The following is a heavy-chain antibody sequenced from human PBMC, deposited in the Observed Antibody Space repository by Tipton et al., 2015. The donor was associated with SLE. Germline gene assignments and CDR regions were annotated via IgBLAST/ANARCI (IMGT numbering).Heavy chain of an antibody. V-gene: IGHV4-61*09. D-gene: IGHD6-13*01. CDR2: IYTSGST. CDR1: GGSISSGSYY. J-gene: IGHJ6*02. Sequence: TLSLTCTVSGGSISSGSYYWSWIRQPAGKGLEWIGHIYTSGSTNYNPSLKSRVTISVDTSKNQFPLKLSSVTAADTAVYYCARVVAAAPYYYYGMDVWGQGTTVTVSS. CDR3: ARVVAAAPYYYYGMDV.